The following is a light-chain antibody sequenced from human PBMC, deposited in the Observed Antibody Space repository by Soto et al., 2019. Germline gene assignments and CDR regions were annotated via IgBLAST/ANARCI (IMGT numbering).Light chain of an antibody. V-gene: IGKV1-9*01. CDR1: QGIRNY. J-gene: IGKJ5*01. CDR2: IAS. Sequence: DIQLTQSPSFLSASVGDRVTITCRASQGIRNYLAWYPQKPGRAPKLLMYIASTLQTGVPSRFSGSQSGTEFTLTISSLQPEDFATYYCQQVNNYPITFGQGTRLEIK. CDR3: QQVNNYPIT.